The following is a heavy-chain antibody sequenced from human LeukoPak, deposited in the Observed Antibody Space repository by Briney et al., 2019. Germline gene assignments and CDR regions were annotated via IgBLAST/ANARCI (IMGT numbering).Heavy chain of an antibody. J-gene: IGHJ5*02. CDR3: ARLGILTGYYST. Sequence: GGSLRLSCAASGFTFSSYSMNWVRQAPGKGLEWVSSISSSSSYIYYADSVKGRLTISRDNAKNSLYLQMNSLRAEDTAVYYCARLGILTGYYSTWGQGTLVAVSS. CDR2: ISSSSSYI. D-gene: IGHD3-9*01. CDR1: GFTFSSYS. V-gene: IGHV3-21*01.